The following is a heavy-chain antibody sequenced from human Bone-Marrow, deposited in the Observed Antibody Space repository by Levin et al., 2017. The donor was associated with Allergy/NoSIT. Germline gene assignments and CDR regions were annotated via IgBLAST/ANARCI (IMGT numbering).Heavy chain of an antibody. CDR3: ARDVSRNSYGHGGPFDS. CDR2: VYFSGST. CDR1: YGSISSAAYY. Sequence: PSETLSLTCTVSYGSISSAAYYWSWIRQHPGKGLEWIGYVYFSGSTYYSPSLESRVNISVDVSKNQFSLKLTSVTAADTAVYYCARDVSRNSYGHGGPFDSWGQGVLVTVSS. D-gene: IGHD5-18*01. V-gene: IGHV4-31*03. J-gene: IGHJ4*02.